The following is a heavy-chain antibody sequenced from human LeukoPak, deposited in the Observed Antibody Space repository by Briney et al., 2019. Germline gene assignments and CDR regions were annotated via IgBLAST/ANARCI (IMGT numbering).Heavy chain of an antibody. Sequence: PGGSLRLSCEASGFIFSSYVMGWVRQAPGKGLEWVSSISVGGGDPFTADSVKGRFTITRENSKNTLYLQMRGLRVEDTAIYYCAKLNLGEMAYFDSWGQGILVTVSS. J-gene: IGHJ4*02. V-gene: IGHV3-23*01. CDR2: ISVGGGDP. D-gene: IGHD2-21*01. CDR3: AKLNLGEMAYFDS. CDR1: GFIFSSYV.